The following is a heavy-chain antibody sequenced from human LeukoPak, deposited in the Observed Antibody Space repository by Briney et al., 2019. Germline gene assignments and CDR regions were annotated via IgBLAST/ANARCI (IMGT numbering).Heavy chain of an antibody. Sequence: SETLSLTCTVSGSSISCYYWSWIRQPPGKGLEWIGYIYYSGSTNYNPSLKSRVTISVDTSKKQLSLKLSSATAADTAVYYCTRERHTYGGGSPKRGWFDPCGQGTLVTVSS. CDR2: IYYSGST. D-gene: IGHD2-15*01. J-gene: IGHJ5*02. CDR3: TRERHTYGGGSPKRGWFDP. V-gene: IGHV4-59*01. CDR1: GSSISCYY.